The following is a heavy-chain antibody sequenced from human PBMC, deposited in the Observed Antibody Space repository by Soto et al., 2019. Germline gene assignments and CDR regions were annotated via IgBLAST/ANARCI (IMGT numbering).Heavy chain of an antibody. V-gene: IGHV1-69*02. CDR2: IIPILGIA. J-gene: IGHJ4*02. CDR3: ARGYCSSTSCYSLDY. D-gene: IGHD2-2*01. Sequence: QVQLVQSGAEVKKPGSSVKVSCKASGGTFSSYTISWVRQAPGQGLEWTGRIIPILGIANYAQKFQGRVTITADKSTSTAYMELSSLRSEDTAVYYCARGYCSSTSCYSLDYWGQGTLVTVSS. CDR1: GGTFSSYT.